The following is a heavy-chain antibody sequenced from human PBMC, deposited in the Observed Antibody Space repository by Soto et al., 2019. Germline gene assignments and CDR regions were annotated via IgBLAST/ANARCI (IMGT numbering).Heavy chain of an antibody. D-gene: IGHD6-19*01. CDR1: GASITTYY. CDR3: ARRLFGSGWTLDS. J-gene: IGHJ4*02. CDR2: VYHTGST. V-gene: IGHV4-59*01. Sequence: LSLTCYVSGASITTYYWSWIRQAPGKGLEWIGNVYHTGSTDYNSSLKSRVTISVDTSKNQFSLKVNSVTAADTAVYYCARRLFGSGWTLDSWGQGALVTVSS.